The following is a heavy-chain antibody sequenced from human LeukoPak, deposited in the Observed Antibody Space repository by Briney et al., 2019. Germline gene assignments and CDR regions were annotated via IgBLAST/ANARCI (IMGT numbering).Heavy chain of an antibody. Sequence: PSETPSLTCTVSGGSISSSSYYWGWIRQPPGKGLEWIGSIYYSGSTYYNPSLKSRVTISVDTSKNQFSLKLSSVTAADTAVYYCARRTQSGYYFDYWGQGTLVTVSS. V-gene: IGHV4-39*01. CDR3: ARRTQSGYYFDY. J-gene: IGHJ4*02. D-gene: IGHD1-26*01. CDR2: IYYSGST. CDR1: GGSISSSSYY.